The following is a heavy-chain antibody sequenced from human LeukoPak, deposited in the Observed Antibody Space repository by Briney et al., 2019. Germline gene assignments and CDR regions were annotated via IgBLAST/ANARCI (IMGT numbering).Heavy chain of an antibody. V-gene: IGHV4-59*01. CDR3: ARGYAPYYYDSSGYYFDY. CDR2: IYSSGST. D-gene: IGHD3-22*01. CDR1: RGSLSSDY. Sequence: SETLSLTCTVSRGSLSSDYWSWVRQPPGKGLEWIGYIYSSGSTNYNPSLKSRVTISVDTSKNQFSLKLSSVTAADTAVYYCARGYAPYYYDSSGYYFDYWGRGTLVTVSS. J-gene: IGHJ4*02.